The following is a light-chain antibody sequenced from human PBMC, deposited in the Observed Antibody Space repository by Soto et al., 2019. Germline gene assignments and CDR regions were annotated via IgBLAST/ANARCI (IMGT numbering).Light chain of an antibody. Sequence: DIQMTQSPASLSASVGDRVTITCRASESIGSNLNWYQHQLGKAPKLLIYAASSLQGGVSSRFSGSGSGTKFTLTISSLQAEDFATYYCQQSYRTLTFGGGTWVDI. J-gene: IGKJ4*01. V-gene: IGKV1-39*01. CDR2: AAS. CDR1: ESIGSN. CDR3: QQSYRTLT.